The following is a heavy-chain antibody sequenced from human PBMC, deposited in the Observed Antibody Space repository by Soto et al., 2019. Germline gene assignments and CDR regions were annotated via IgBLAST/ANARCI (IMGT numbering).Heavy chain of an antibody. J-gene: IGHJ3*02. CDR2: IYYSGST. CDR1: GGSISSSSYY. Sequence: QLQLQESGPGLVKPSQTLSLTCTVSGGSISSSSYYWGWIRQPPGKGLEWIGSIYYSGSTYYNPSLKSRVTISVDTSKNQFSLKLSSVTAADTAVYYSARPDSGYVVVHAFDIWGQGTMVTVSS. V-gene: IGHV4-39*01. D-gene: IGHD5-12*01. CDR3: ARPDSGYVVVHAFDI.